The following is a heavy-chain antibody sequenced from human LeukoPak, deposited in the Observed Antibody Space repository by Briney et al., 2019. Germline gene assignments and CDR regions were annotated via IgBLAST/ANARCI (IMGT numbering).Heavy chain of an antibody. Sequence: GASVKVSCKASGYTFTGYYMHWVRQAPGQGLEWMGGINPNSGGTNYAQKFQARVTMTRDTSISTAYMELSRLRSDDTAMYYCARDLGISELWLAYFDYWGQGTLVTVSS. CDR2: INPNSGGT. CDR3: ARDLGISELWLAYFDY. D-gene: IGHD5-18*01. V-gene: IGHV1-2*02. J-gene: IGHJ4*02. CDR1: GYTFTGYY.